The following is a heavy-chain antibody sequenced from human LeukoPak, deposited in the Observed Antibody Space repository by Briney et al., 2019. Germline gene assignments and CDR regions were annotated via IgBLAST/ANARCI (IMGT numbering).Heavy chain of an antibody. CDR1: GFTFSSYG. D-gene: IGHD5-18*01. V-gene: IGHV3-30*18. CDR3: AKAYTAMSY. CDR2: ISYDGGNK. Sequence: GGSLRLSCAASGFTFSSYGMHWVRQAPGKGLEWVAVISYDGGNKYYADSVKGRFTISRDNSKNTLYLQMNSLRAEDTAVYYCAKAYTAMSYWGQGTLVTVSS. J-gene: IGHJ4*02.